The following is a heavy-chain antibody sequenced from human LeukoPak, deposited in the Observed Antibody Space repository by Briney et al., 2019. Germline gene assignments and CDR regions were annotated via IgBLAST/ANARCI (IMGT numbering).Heavy chain of an antibody. V-gene: IGHV3-53*04. CDR3: ARVRPWVFDY. CDR1: GLTVSSSY. CDR2: IYIGDNP. Sequence: RGSLRLSCAASGLTVSSSYMSWVRQAPGKGLEWVSIIYIGDNPHYTDSVKGRFTISRHNSKNTLYLQMNNLRAEDTAVYYCARVRPWVFDYWGQGTLVTVSS. J-gene: IGHJ4*02.